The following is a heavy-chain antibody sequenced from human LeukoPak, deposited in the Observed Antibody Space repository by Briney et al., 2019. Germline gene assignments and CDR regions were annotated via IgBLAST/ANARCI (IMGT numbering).Heavy chain of an antibody. CDR3: ARLYGRYPGY. CDR2: IYPSDSDT. V-gene: IGHV5-51*01. Sequence: GESLKISCKGSGYNFNTYWIAWVRQMPGKGLEWMGIIYPSDSDTRYSPSFQGQVTISVDKSISTAYLQWSSLQASDSAMYYCARLYGRYPGYWGQGTLLTVSS. CDR1: GYNFNTYW. D-gene: IGHD3-16*02. J-gene: IGHJ4*02.